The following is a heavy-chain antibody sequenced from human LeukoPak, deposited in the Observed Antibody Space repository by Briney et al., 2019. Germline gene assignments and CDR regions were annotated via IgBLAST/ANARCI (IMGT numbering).Heavy chain of an antibody. Sequence: GGSLRLSCAASGFNFNDYEMNWVRQAPGKGLEWIAYINSGSNSIYYADSVRGRVTISRHSASQSVHLQMNSLRVEDTGVYFCAREDNAFQLWGQGRVVTVS. J-gene: IGHJ3*01. CDR2: INSGSNSI. CDR1: GFNFNDYE. CDR3: AREDNAFQL. D-gene: IGHD2-15*01. V-gene: IGHV3-48*03.